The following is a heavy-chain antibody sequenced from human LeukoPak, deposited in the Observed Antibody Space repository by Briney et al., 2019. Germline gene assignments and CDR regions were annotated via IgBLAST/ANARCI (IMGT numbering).Heavy chain of an antibody. J-gene: IGHJ6*02. D-gene: IGHD3-10*01. V-gene: IGHV3-53*04. Sequence: EGSLRLSCAASGFTVSSNYMSWVRQAPGKGLEWVSVIYSGGSTYYADSVKGRFTISRHNSKNTLYLQMNSLRAEDTAVYYCARDRITMVRGVIGTSDYYYYGMDVWGQGTTVTVSS. CDR1: GFTVSSNY. CDR3: ARDRITMVRGVIGTSDYYYYGMDV. CDR2: IYSGGST.